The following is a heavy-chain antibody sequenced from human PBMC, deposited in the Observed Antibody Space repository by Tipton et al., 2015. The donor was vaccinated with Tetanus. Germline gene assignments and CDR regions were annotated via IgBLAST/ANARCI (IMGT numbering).Heavy chain of an antibody. CDR2: IYYSGST. D-gene: IGHD6-19*01. Sequence: TLSLTCTVSGGSISSSSYYWGWIRQPPGKGLEWIGSIYYSGSTYYNPSLKSRVTISVDTSKNQFSLKLSSVTAADTAVYYCARNTVAGTVTFDYWGQGTLVTVSS. V-gene: IGHV4-39*01. CDR1: GGSISSSSYY. CDR3: ARNTVAGTVTFDY. J-gene: IGHJ4*02.